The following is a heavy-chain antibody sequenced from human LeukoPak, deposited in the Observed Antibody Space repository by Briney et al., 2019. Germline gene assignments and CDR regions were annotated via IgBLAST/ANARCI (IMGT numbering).Heavy chain of an antibody. Sequence: PSETLSLTCAVYGGSFSGYYWSWIRQPPGKGLEWIGEINHSGSTNYNPSLKSRVTISVDTSKSQFSLKLSSVTAADTAVYYCASAIFVENAFDIWGRGTMVTVSS. CDR2: INHSGST. J-gene: IGHJ3*02. D-gene: IGHD3-3*01. CDR3: ASAIFVENAFDI. V-gene: IGHV4-34*01. CDR1: GGSFSGYY.